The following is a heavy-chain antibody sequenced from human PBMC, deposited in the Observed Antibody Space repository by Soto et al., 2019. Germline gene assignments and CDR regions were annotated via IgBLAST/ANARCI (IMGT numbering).Heavy chain of an antibody. V-gene: IGHV4-34*01. CDR3: ARRERSGGSCYLRSACAFDI. CDR1: GGSLSGYY. CDR2: INHSGST. Sequence: SETLSLTCAVYGGSLSGYYWSWIRQPPGKGLEWIGEINHSGSTNYNPSPKSRVTISVDTSKNQFSLKLSSVTAADTAVYYCARRERSGGSCYLRSACAFDICGQGTMVTVSS. D-gene: IGHD2-15*01. J-gene: IGHJ3*02.